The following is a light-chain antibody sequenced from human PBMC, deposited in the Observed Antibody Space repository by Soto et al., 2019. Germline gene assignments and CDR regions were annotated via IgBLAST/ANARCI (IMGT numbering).Light chain of an antibody. J-gene: IGLJ2*01. Sequence: QSALTQLRSVSGSPGQSVTLSCTGTSSDVGGYHYVSWYQHHPGKAPKIIIFDVNQRPSGVPDRFSGSKSGNTASLTISGLQTEDEADYYCCSYAGSYTLVFGGGTKLTVL. CDR3: CSYAGSYTLV. CDR1: SSDVGGYHY. V-gene: IGLV2-11*01. CDR2: DVN.